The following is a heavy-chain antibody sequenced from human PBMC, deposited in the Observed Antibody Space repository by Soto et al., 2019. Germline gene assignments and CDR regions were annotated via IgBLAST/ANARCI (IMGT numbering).Heavy chain of an antibody. CDR1: GGSISSGAYY. CDR3: AREYTYGSNFFDC. V-gene: IGHV4-31*03. J-gene: IGHJ4*02. Sequence: SETLSLTCTVSGGSISSGAYYWSWIRQHPGKGLEWIGYISHSGSTYYTPSLKSRVIISADTSKNQFSVNLTSVTAADTAVYYCAREYTYGSNFFDCWGQGALVTVSS. CDR2: ISHSGST. D-gene: IGHD5-18*01.